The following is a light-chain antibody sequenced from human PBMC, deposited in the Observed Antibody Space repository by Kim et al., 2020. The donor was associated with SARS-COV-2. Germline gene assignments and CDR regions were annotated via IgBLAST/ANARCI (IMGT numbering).Light chain of an antibody. CDR1: SVNSTYI. CDR3: ETWDRNSWV. CDR2: LEGSGSY. V-gene: IGLV4-60*03. Sequence: SSVKLTCTLSSVNSTYIIAWHQQQPGKAPRYLMKLEGSGSYNKGSGVPDRFSGSSSGADRYLTISNLQSEDEADYYCETWDRNSWVFGGGTQLTVL. J-gene: IGLJ3*02.